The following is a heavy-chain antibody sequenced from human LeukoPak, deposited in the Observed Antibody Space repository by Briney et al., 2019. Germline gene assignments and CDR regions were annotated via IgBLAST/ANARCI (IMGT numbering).Heavy chain of an antibody. CDR2: IYPGDSDT. J-gene: IGHJ6*02. D-gene: IGHD6-19*01. Sequence: GESLKISCKGSGYSFTSYWIGWVRQMPGKGLEWMGIIYPGDSDTRYSPSFQGQVTISADKSISTAYLQWSSLKASDTAMYYCARSIAVAGTIYYYGMDVWGQGTTVTVSS. CDR3: ARSIAVAGTIYYYGMDV. CDR1: GYSFTSYW. V-gene: IGHV5-51*01.